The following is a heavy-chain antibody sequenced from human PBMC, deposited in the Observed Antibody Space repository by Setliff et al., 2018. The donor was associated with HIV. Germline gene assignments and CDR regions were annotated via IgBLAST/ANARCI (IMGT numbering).Heavy chain of an antibody. CDR2: IYSSGYT. D-gene: IGHD6-13*01. J-gene: IGHJ4*02. Sequence: TLSLTCTVSDDSISTYYWSWIRQPPGKGLEWIGYIYSSGYTNYNPSLKSRVTISVDTSKNEVSLRMTSVIAADTAVYFCARMQQLPALSHDHWGQGTLVTVSS. V-gene: IGHV4-4*09. CDR1: DDSISTYY. CDR3: ARMQQLPALSHDH.